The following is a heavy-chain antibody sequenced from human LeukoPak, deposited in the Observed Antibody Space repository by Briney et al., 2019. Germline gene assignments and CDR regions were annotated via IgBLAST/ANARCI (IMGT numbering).Heavy chain of an antibody. J-gene: IGHJ4*02. CDR1: GFTFSSYS. D-gene: IGHD2-2*01. Sequence: GGSLRLSCAASGFTFSSYSMNWVRQAPGKGLEWVSSISSSSSYIYYADSVKGRFTISRDNAKNSLYLQMNSPRAEDTAVYYCARGLACSSTSCYFFDYWGQGTLVTVSS. CDR2: ISSSSSYI. CDR3: ARGLACSSTSCYFFDY. V-gene: IGHV3-21*01.